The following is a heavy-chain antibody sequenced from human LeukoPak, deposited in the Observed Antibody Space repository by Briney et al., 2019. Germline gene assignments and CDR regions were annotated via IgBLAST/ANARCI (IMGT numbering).Heavy chain of an antibody. Sequence: PGGSLRLSCAASGFTFNTYEMNWGRQAPGKGLEWVSYISSGGSSIYYADSVKGRFTISRDNAKNSLYLQMNSLRAEDTAVYFCARQQQQLWYDWGQGTLVTVSS. CDR1: GFTFNTYE. CDR3: ARQQQQLWYD. V-gene: IGHV3-48*03. CDR2: ISSGGSSI. D-gene: IGHD5-18*01. J-gene: IGHJ4*02.